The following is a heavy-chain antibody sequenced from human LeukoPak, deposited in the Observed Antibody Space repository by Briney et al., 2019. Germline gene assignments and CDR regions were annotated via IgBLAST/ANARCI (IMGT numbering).Heavy chain of an antibody. V-gene: IGHV1-18*04. J-gene: IGHJ4*02. CDR2: ISAYNGNT. D-gene: IGHD6-19*01. CDR3: ARDSSGWYDY. CDR1: GYIFTDYY. Sequence: ASVKVSCKASGYIFTDYYMHWVRQAPGQGLEWMGWISAYNGNTNYAQKLQGRVTMTTDTSTSTAYMELRSLRSDDTAVYYCARDSSGWYDYWGQGTLVTVSS.